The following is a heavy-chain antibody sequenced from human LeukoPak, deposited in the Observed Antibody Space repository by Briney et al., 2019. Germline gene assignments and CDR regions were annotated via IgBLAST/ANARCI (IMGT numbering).Heavy chain of an antibody. Sequence: PSGTLSLTCDVSGGSITQTNYWTWVRRPPGKGLEWSGEVNLQGGTNYNPSLLRRVAISVDTSANHVSLQMTSVTAADTAVYYCAREGGSYRPLDYSGQGTLVTVSS. CDR3: AREGGSYRPLDY. CDR2: VNLQGGT. D-gene: IGHD3-16*02. CDR1: GGSITQTNY. J-gene: IGHJ4*02. V-gene: IGHV4-4*02.